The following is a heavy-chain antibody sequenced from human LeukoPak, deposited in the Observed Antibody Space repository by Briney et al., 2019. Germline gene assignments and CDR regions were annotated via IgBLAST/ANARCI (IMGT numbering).Heavy chain of an antibody. CDR2: SYTGGNT. CDR1: GFTVSSNY. CDR3: ASISDPLYYFDS. V-gene: IGHV3-66*01. Sequence: GGSLRLSCAASGFTVSSNYMSWVRQAPGKGLEWVSVSYTGGNTHYADSVKGRFTLSRDNSKNTVYLQMNSLRVEDTAMYYCASISDPLYYFDSWGQGTQVTASS. J-gene: IGHJ4*02.